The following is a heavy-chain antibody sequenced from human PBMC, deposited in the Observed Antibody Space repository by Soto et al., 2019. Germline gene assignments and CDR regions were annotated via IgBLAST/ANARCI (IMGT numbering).Heavy chain of an antibody. V-gene: IGHV4-59*01. Sequence: SGTLSLTCTVSGGSMRNYFWTWIRQPPGKGLEWIGYIHYSGTTSFFPSYNPSLRSRVTISEDTSKNQFSLKLLSVTTADTAVYFCAAGEASSRNLAPYYLDFWGQGTLVTVSS. CDR3: AAGEASSRNLAPYYLDF. J-gene: IGHJ4*02. D-gene: IGHD6-13*01. CDR1: GGSMRNYF. CDR2: IHYSGTT.